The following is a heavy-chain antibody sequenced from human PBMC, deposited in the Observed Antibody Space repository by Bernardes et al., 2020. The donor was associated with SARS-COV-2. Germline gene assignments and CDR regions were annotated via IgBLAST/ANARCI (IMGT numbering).Heavy chain of an antibody. V-gene: IGHV3-66*02. J-gene: IGHJ6*02. CDR3: ARALRGSYRDYYGMDI. CDR2: IYGDETE. Sequence: GGSLRLSCAASGFPVDTHYMNWVRQAPGKGLEWVSVIYGDETENYADSVRGRFTVSRDGSKNTLYLQMDRLNIKDTAVYFCARALRGSYRDYYGMDIWGQGTTVTVS. CDR1: GFPVDTHY. D-gene: IGHD1-26*01.